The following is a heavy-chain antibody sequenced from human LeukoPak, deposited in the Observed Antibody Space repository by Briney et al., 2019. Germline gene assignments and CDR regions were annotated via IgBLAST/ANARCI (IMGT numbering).Heavy chain of an antibody. CDR3: ARVVPAAIYLNYYYYYMDV. CDR2: ISAYNGNT. V-gene: IGHV1-18*01. CDR1: GYTFTSSD. D-gene: IGHD2-2*01. J-gene: IGHJ6*03. Sequence: GASVKVSCKASGYTFTSSDINWLRQATGHGLGWMGWISAYNGNTDYEKKLTGRVTMTPSTSTSTAYMELRSLRSDDTAVYYCARVVPAAIYLNYYYYYMDVWGKGTTVTVSS.